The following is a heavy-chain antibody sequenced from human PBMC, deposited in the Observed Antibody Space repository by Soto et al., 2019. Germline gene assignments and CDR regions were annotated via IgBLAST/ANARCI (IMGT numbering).Heavy chain of an antibody. V-gene: IGHV3-30*18. Sequence: QVQLVESGGGVVQPGRSLRLSCAASGFTFSSYGMHWVRQAPGKGLEWVAVISYDGSNKYYADSVKGRFTISRDNSKNTLYLQMNSLRAEDTAVYYCAKERGDTVTTGGYYGMDVWGQGTTVTVSS. CDR3: AKERGDTVTTGGYYGMDV. CDR2: ISYDGSNK. CDR1: GFTFSSYG. D-gene: IGHD4-4*01. J-gene: IGHJ6*02.